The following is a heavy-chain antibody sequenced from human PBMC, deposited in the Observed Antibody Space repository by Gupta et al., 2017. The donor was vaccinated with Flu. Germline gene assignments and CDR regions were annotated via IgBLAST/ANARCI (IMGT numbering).Heavy chain of an antibody. J-gene: IGHJ5*01. V-gene: IGHV3-48*03. CDR3: ARGHWDS. Sequence: VQPGGSLRLSCAASGFTFSDYDVSWVRQAPGKALEWLSFMSSSGVPYYTDSVKGRFTISRDNAKNSVYLQMDSLRVEDTAFYYCARGHWDS. CDR2: MSSSGVP. CDR1: GFTFSDYD.